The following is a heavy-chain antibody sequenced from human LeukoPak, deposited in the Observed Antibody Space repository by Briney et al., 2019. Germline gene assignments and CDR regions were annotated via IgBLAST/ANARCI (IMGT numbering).Heavy chain of an antibody. CDR1: GFTFSVYW. D-gene: IGHD3-16*01. V-gene: IGHV1-46*01. CDR3: ARDNSRNWGSSTSWWFDP. Sequence: ASVKVSCKASGFTFSVYWMHWVRQAPGQGLEWMGVINPRGDEAVYAQKFQGRITMTRDTPTNTAYMELSGLGPEDTAVVYCARDNSRNWGSSTSWWFDPWGQGTLIIVSS. CDR2: INPRGDEA. J-gene: IGHJ5*02.